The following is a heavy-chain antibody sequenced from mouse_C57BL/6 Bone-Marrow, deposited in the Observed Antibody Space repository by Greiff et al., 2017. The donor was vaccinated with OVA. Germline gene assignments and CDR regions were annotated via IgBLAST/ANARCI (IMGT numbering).Heavy chain of an antibody. V-gene: IGHV14-4*01. Sequence: VQLKQSGAELVRPGASVKLSCTASGFNIKDDYMHWVKQGPEQGLEWIGWIDPENGDTEYASKFQGKATITADTSSNTAYLQLSSLTSEDTAGDYCTPGSTWFAYWGQGTLVTVSA. D-gene: IGHD1-1*01. CDR3: TPGSTWFAY. CDR2: IDPENGDT. J-gene: IGHJ3*01. CDR1: GFNIKDDY.